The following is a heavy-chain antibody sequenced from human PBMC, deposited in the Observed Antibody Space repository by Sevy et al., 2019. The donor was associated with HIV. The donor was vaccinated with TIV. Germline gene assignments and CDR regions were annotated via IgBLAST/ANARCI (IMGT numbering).Heavy chain of an antibody. V-gene: IGHV3-7*01. CDR2: IKQDGSEK. CDR1: GFTFSSYW. Sequence: GGSLRLSCAASGFTFSSYWMSWVRQAPGKGLEWVANIKQDGSEKYYVDSVKGQFTISRDNAKNSLYLQMNSLRAEDTAVYYCARVATDNDHYFDYWGQGTLVTVSS. D-gene: IGHD1-1*01. CDR3: ARVATDNDHYFDY. J-gene: IGHJ4*02.